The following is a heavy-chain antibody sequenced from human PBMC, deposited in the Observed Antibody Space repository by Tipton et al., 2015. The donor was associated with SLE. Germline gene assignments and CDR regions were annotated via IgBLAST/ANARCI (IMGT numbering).Heavy chain of an antibody. V-gene: IGHV4-31*03. CDR2: IYYSGST. Sequence: LRLSCTVSGGSISSSSYYWSWIRQHPGKGLEWIGYIYYSGSTYYNPSLKSRVTISVDTSKNQFSLKLSSVTAADTAVYYCARGSSSGWYHWYFDLWGRGTLVTVSS. D-gene: IGHD6-19*01. J-gene: IGHJ2*01. CDR3: ARGSSSGWYHWYFDL. CDR1: GGSISSSSYY.